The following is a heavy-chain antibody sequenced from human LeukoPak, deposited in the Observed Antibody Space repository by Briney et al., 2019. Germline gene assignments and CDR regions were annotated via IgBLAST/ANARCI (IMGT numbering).Heavy chain of an antibody. CDR3: ARATTYDILTGFSDY. V-gene: IGHV3-21*01. Sequence: GGSLRLSCAASGFTFSDHYMSWVHQAPGKGPEWVSSISSSSSYIYYADSVKGRFTISRDNAKKSLYLQMNSLRAEDTAVYYCARATTYDILTGFSDYWGQGTLVTVSS. CDR1: GFTFSDHY. CDR2: ISSSSSYI. J-gene: IGHJ4*02. D-gene: IGHD3-9*01.